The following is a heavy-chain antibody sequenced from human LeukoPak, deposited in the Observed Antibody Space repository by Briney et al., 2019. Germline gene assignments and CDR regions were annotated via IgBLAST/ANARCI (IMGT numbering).Heavy chain of an antibody. CDR3: ARSYSSSSGTAWDN. Sequence: GGSLRLSCAASGFSFSYSAMHWVRQAPGKGLEWVAVISDDGSNKYHADSVKGRFTISRDNSKDTLYLQMNSLRGEDTAVYYCARSYSSSSGTAWDNWGQGTLVTVSS. CDR2: ISDDGSNK. J-gene: IGHJ4*02. CDR1: GFSFSYSA. D-gene: IGHD6-6*01. V-gene: IGHV3-30*04.